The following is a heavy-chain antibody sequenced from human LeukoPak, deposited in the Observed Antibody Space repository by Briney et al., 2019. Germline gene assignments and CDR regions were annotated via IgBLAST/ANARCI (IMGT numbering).Heavy chain of an antibody. V-gene: IGHV3-20*04. Sequence: PGGSLRLSCAASGFTFDDYGMSWVRQAPGKGLEWVSGINWNGGSTGYADSVKGRFTISRDNAKNFLVLQMNSLRVEDTALYYCARSASVAADYYFDNWGQGTLVTVSS. J-gene: IGHJ4*02. D-gene: IGHD6-19*01. CDR2: INWNGGST. CDR3: ARSASVAADYYFDN. CDR1: GFTFDDYG.